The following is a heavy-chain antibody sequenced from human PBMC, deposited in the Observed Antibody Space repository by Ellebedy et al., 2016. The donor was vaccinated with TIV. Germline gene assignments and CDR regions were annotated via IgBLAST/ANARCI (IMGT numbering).Heavy chain of an antibody. CDR3: ASHYYGSGSYYKPSDLFDY. CDR2: IYYSGST. Sequence: SETLSLTXTVSGGSISSSSYYWGWIRQPPGKGLEWIGSIYYSGSTYYNPSLKSRVTISVDTSKNQFSLKLSSVTAADTAVYYCASHYYGSGSYYKPSDLFDYWGQGTLVTVSS. D-gene: IGHD3-10*01. J-gene: IGHJ4*02. V-gene: IGHV4-39*07. CDR1: GGSISSSSYY.